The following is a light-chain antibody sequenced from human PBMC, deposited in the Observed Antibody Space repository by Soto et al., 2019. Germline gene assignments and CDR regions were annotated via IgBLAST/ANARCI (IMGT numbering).Light chain of an antibody. Sequence: DIQITQSPSTLSPSVLDRITITCLASQSISSSLAWYQQKPGKAPKLLIYKASSLQSGVPSRFGGTGSGTEFTLTISSLQPEDFATYYCQQLSNYPITFGQGTRLEIK. CDR2: KAS. CDR1: QSISSS. V-gene: IGKV1-5*03. J-gene: IGKJ5*01. CDR3: QQLSNYPIT.